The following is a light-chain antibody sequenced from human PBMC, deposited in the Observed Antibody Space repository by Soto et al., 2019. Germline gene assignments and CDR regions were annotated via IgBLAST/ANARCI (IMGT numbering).Light chain of an antibody. CDR2: DVS. J-gene: IGLJ3*02. CDR1: GGDVGDYNF. CDR3: SSYTTGRTQV. V-gene: IGLV2-14*03. Sequence: QSVLTQPASVSGSPGQSITISCTVTGGDVGDYNFVSWYRQHPGKVPKLLIYDVSDRPSGVSNRFSGSKSGITASLTISGLQADDEADYYFSSYTTGRTQVFGGGTKVTVL.